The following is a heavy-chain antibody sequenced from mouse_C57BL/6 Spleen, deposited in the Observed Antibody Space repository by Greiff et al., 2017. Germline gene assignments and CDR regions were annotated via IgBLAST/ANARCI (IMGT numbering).Heavy chain of an antibody. D-gene: IGHD3-1*01. Sequence: QVQLQQSGPGLVQPSQSLSITCTVSGFSLTSYGVHWVRQPPGKGLEWLGAIWGGGSTAYNAAFISRQSISKDNSNSQVFFNMISLQADDTATYYCAKKDCTARGYYAMDYWGQGTSVTVSS. J-gene: IGHJ4*01. V-gene: IGHV2-4*01. CDR3: AKKDCTARGYYAMDY. CDR2: IWGGGST. CDR1: GFSLTSYG.